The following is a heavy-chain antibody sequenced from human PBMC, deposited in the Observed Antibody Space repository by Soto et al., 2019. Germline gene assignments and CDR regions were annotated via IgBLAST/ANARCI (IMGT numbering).Heavy chain of an antibody. CDR2: IIPIFGTA. CDR1: GGTFSSYA. D-gene: IGHD4-4*01. Sequence: QVQLVQSGAEVKKPGSSVKVSCKASGGTFSSYAISWVRQAPGQGLEWMGGIIPIFGTANYAQKFQGRVTITADKATSRAYMELSRLRSEDTAVYYWARSCNPYYYYGMDVWGQGTTVTVSS. CDR3: ARSCNPYYYYGMDV. V-gene: IGHV1-69*06. J-gene: IGHJ6*02.